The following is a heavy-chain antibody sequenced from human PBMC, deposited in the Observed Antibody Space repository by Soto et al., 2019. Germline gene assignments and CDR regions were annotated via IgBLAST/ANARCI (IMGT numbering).Heavy chain of an antibody. J-gene: IGHJ4*02. CDR2: INWNGGST. V-gene: IGHV3-20*04. Sequence: PGGSLRLSCAASGFTFDDYAMSWVRQAPGKGLEWVSGINWNGGSTAYADSVKGRFTISRDNAKNSLYLQMNSLGAEDSALYYCSRSLYSSIEEYFDSWGRGTLVTVSS. D-gene: IGHD6-13*01. CDR1: GFTFDDYA. CDR3: SRSLYSSIEEYFDS.